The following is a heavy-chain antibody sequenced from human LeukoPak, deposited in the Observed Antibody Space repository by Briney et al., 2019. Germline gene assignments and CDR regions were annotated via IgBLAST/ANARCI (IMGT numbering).Heavy chain of an antibody. CDR1: GGSISSYY. D-gene: IGHD4-17*01. CDR2: IYTSGST. CDR3: ARDPKMYDYGDYVWFDP. V-gene: IGHV4-4*07. J-gene: IGHJ5*02. Sequence: SETLSLTCTVSGGSISSYYWSWIRQPAGKGLEWIGRIYTSGSTNYNPSLKSRVTMSVDTSKNQFSLKLSSVTAADTAVYYCARDPKMYDYGDYVWFDPWGQGTLVTVSS.